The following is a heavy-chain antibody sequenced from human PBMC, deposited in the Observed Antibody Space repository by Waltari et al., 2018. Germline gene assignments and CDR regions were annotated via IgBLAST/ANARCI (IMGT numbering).Heavy chain of an antibody. CDR2: ISYDGRQT. Sequence: QVHLMESGGGVVQPGRSLRLSCSGSGFTFGGYAIQWVRQAPGKGRGWVSMISYDGRQTYYADSVKGRFTVSRDNSKNTVYLQMNSLRPEDTSIYFCARHLGSGSFFDHWGQGTLVAVSS. D-gene: IGHD1-26*01. CDR1: GFTFGGYA. V-gene: IGHV3-30*03. J-gene: IGHJ4*02. CDR3: ARHLGSGSFFDH.